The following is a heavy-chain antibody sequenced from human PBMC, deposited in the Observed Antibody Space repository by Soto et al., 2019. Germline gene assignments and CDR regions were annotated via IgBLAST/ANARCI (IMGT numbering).Heavy chain of an antibody. V-gene: IGHV1-2*02. J-gene: IGHJ4*02. Sequence: ASVKVSCKASGYTFTGHDIHGVRQAPEQGPEWMGEIGPESGATRYAQKFQGRVTMTRDMSITTVYMELNNLSPDDTAVYYCGRGRSGQIVVFYWGQGTPVTVSS. D-gene: IGHD1-26*01. CDR1: GYTFTGHD. CDR3: GRGRSGQIVVFY. CDR2: IGPESGAT.